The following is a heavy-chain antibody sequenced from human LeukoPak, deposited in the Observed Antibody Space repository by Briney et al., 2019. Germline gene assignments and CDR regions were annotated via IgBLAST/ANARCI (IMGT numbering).Heavy chain of an antibody. CDR2: IYSSGST. CDR3: ARAQYYYYYYMDV. CDR1: GASVSDFY. V-gene: IGHV4-59*02. Sequence: PSETLSLTCSVSGASVSDFYWSWIRQSPGQGLEYIAYIYSSGSTNYNPSLKSRVTISIDTSRNTFSLKMTSVTAADTAVYYCARAQYYYYYYMDVWGKGTTVTISS. J-gene: IGHJ6*03.